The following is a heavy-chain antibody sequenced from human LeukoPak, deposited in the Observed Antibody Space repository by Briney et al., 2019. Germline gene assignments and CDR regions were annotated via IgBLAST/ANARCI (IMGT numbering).Heavy chain of an antibody. D-gene: IGHD6-19*01. J-gene: IGHJ4*02. CDR3: ARAAAVTGQFDF. CDR1: GSSISSTYY. V-gene: IGHV4-38-2*02. CDR2: IYHSGST. Sequence: SETLSLTCTVSGSSISSTYYWGWIRQPPGKGLEWIGSIYHSGSTYYNPSLKSRVTISLDTSKNQFSLKLSSVTAADTAVYYCARAAAVTGQFDFWGQGTLVTVSS.